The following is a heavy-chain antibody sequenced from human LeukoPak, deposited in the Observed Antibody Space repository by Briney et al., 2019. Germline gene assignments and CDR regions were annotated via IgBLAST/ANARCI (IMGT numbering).Heavy chain of an antibody. CDR3: ARGSVEQAAAVNCFDY. D-gene: IGHD6-13*01. CDR2: TYYRSKWYN. V-gene: IGHV6-1*01. J-gene: IGHJ4*02. Sequence: SQTLSLTCAISGDSVSSNSAAWNWIRQSPSRGLEWLGRTYYRSKWYNDYSVSVKSRITINPDTSKNQFSLQLNSVTPEDTAVYYCARGSVEQAAAVNCFDYWGQGTLVTVSS. CDR1: GDSVSSNSAA.